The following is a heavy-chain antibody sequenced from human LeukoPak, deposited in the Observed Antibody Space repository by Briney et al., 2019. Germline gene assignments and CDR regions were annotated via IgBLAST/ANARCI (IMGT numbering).Heavy chain of an antibody. V-gene: IGHV3-11*03. CDR3: ARGQYYYDSSGYYFVDY. CDR2: ISSSSSYT. Sequence: AGALRLSCAASGCTFLDFYINWMRPAPGKGGEGGFYISSSSSYTNYADSVKGRFTISRDNAKNSLYLQMNSLRAEDTAVYYCARGQYYYDSSGYYFVDYWGQGTLVTVSS. D-gene: IGHD3-22*01. CDR1: GCTFLDFY. J-gene: IGHJ4*02.